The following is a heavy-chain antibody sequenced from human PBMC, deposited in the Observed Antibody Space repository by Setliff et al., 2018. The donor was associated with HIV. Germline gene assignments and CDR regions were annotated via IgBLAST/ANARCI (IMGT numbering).Heavy chain of an antibody. D-gene: IGHD3-3*01. CDR1: GGSISSYY. CDR2: IYYSGST. CDR3: ARIFGDQGYYYGMDV. Sequence: KPSETLSLTCTVSGGSISSYYWSWIRQPPGKGLEWIGYIYYSGSTNDNPSLKSRVTISVDTSKNQFSLKLSSVIAADTAVYYCARIFGDQGYYYGMDVWGQGTTVTVSS. V-gene: IGHV4-59*01. J-gene: IGHJ6*02.